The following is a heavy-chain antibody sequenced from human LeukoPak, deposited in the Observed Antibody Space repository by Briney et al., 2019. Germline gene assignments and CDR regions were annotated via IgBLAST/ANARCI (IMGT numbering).Heavy chain of an antibody. D-gene: IGHD2-21*02. Sequence: ASVKVSCKASGYTFTGYYMHWVRQAPGQGLEWMGWINPNSGGTNYAQKFQGRVTMTTDASTSTAYMELKSLTSDDTAVYYCARQRFSDVHAFDVWGQGTVVSVS. CDR1: GYTFTGYY. CDR2: INPNSGGT. CDR3: ARQRFSDVHAFDV. J-gene: IGHJ3*01. V-gene: IGHV1-2*02.